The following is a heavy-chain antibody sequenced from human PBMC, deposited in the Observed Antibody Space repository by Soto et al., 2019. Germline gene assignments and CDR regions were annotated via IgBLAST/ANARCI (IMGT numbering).Heavy chain of an antibody. CDR3: ARVMITMIAVVITHDAFDI. Sequence: GGSLRLSCAASGFTFSSYWMSWVRQAPGKGLEWVANIKQDGSEKYYVDSVKGRFTISRDNAKNSLYLQMNSLRAEDTAVYYCARVMITMIAVVITHDAFDIWGQGTMVTVSS. J-gene: IGHJ3*02. D-gene: IGHD3-22*01. CDR2: IKQDGSEK. V-gene: IGHV3-7*01. CDR1: GFTFSSYW.